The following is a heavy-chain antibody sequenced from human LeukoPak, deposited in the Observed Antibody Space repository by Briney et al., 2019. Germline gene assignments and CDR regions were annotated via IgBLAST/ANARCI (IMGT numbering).Heavy chain of an antibody. V-gene: IGHV3-64D*06. CDR2: ISSNGGGT. CDR1: GFTFSSYV. Sequence: PGGSLRLSCSASGFTFSSYVMHWVRQAPGKGLEYVSAISSNGGGTYYADSVKGRFTISRDNSKNTLYLQMSSLRAEDTAVYYCARGGYTYGPATLGALDIWGPGTMVPVSS. J-gene: IGHJ3*02. CDR3: ARGGYTYGPATLGALDI. D-gene: IGHD5-18*01.